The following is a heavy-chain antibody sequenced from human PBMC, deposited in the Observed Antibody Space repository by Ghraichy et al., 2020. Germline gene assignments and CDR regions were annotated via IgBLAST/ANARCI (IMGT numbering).Heavy chain of an antibody. Sequence: GGSLRLSCAASGFTFSRYWMSWVRQAPGKGLEWVANMKQDGSEKYYVDSVKGRFTISRDNAKNSLYLQMNSLRAEDTAVYYCARDLDVDYWGQGTLVTVSS. J-gene: IGHJ4*02. CDR1: GFTFSRYW. V-gene: IGHV3-7*03. CDR2: MKQDGSEK. CDR3: ARDLDVDY.